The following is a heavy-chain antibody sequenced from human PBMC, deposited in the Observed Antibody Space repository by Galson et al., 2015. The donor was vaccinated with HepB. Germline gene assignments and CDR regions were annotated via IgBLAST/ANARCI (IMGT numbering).Heavy chain of an antibody. CDR3: ARTHQAARPVHYFDY. D-gene: IGHD6-6*01. Sequence: SLRLSCAASGFTFSSYWMSWVRQAPGKGLEWVANIKQDGSEKYYVDSVKGRFTISRDNAKNSLYLQMNSLRAEDTAVYYCARTHQAARPVHYFDYWGQGTLVTVSS. CDR2: IKQDGSEK. V-gene: IGHV3-7*03. CDR1: GFTFSSYW. J-gene: IGHJ4*02.